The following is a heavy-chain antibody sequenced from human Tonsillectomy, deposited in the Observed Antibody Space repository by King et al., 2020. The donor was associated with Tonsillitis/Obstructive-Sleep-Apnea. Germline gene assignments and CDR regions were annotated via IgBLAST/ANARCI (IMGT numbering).Heavy chain of an antibody. CDR3: GRLMGVADRAHFQH. J-gene: IGHJ1*01. V-gene: IGHV3-23*04. CDR2: ISGSGGST. Sequence: VQLVESGGGLVQPGGSLRLSCAASGFTFSSFVMGWVRQPPGKGLEWVSGISGSGGSTYYADSVKGRFTISRDNSKNTLCLQMNSLRAEDTAVYYCGRLMGVADRAHFQHWGQGTLVTVSS. CDR1: GFTFSSFV. D-gene: IGHD2-21*01.